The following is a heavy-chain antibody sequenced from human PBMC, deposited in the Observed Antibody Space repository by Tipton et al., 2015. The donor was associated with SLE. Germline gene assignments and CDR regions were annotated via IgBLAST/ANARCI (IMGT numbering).Heavy chain of an antibody. D-gene: IGHD5-12*01. V-gene: IGHV4-59*01. Sequence: TLSLTCTVSGGSISSYYWSWIRQPPGKGLEWIGYMYYSRSTNYNPSLKSRVTISVDTSKNQFSLKLSSVTAADTAVYYCASRGGEGFDYWGQGTLVTVSS. CDR3: ASRGGEGFDY. CDR1: GGSISSYY. J-gene: IGHJ4*02. CDR2: MYYSRST.